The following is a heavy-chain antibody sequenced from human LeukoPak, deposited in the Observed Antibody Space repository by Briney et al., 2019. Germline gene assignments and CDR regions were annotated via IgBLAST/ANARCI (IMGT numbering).Heavy chain of an antibody. D-gene: IGHD5-24*01. CDR1: GFTFSSYG. CDR3: ATESIELATIPLGY. Sequence: GGSLRLSCAASGFTFSSYGMNWVRQAPGKGLEWVSGISGNGGSTYYADSVKGRFTISRDNAKNSLYLQMNSLRADDTAVYYCATESIELATIPLGYWGQGTLVTVSS. J-gene: IGHJ4*02. CDR2: ISGNGGST. V-gene: IGHV3-23*01.